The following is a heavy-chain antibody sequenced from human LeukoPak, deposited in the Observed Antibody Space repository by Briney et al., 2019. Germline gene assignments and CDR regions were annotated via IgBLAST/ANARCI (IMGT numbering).Heavy chain of an antibody. J-gene: IGHJ4*02. CDR2: INGNSGGT. CDR3: AKDWQYSSGWDY. V-gene: IGHV1-2*02. Sequence: GGSVKVSCKASGYTFTGYYMHWVRQAPGQGLEWMGWINGNSGGTNYAQTFLGRVTMTRDTSITTGYRELSRLKSDDTAVYYCAKDWQYSSGWDYWVQGTLVTVYS. D-gene: IGHD6-19*01. CDR1: GYTFTGYY.